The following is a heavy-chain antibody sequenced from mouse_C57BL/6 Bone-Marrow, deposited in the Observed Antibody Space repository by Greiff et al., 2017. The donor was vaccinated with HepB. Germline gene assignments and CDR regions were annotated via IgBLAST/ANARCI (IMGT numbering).Heavy chain of an antibody. CDR3: ARDHYGPDY. D-gene: IGHD1-1*01. CDR1: GFTFSSYA. J-gene: IGHJ2*01. CDR2: ISDGGSYT. V-gene: IGHV5-4*01. Sequence: EVKVVESGGGLVKPGGSLKLSCAASGFTFSSYAMSWVRQTPEKRLEWVATISDGGSYTYYPDNVKGRFTISRDNAKNNLYLQMSHLKSEDTAMYYCARDHYGPDYWGQGTTLTVSS.